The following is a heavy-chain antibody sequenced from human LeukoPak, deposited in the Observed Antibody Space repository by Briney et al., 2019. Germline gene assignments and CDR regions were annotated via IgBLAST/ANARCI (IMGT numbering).Heavy chain of an antibody. V-gene: IGHV1-46*01. CDR3: ARVGLGMATRRAAAFDI. Sequence: GASVKASCKASGYTFTSYYMHWVRQAPGQGLEWMGIINPSGGSTSYAQKFQGRVTMTRDMSTSTAYMELRSLRSDDTAVYYCARVGLGMATRRAAAFDIWGQGTMVTVSS. CDR2: INPSGGST. J-gene: IGHJ3*02. D-gene: IGHD5-24*01. CDR1: GYTFTSYY.